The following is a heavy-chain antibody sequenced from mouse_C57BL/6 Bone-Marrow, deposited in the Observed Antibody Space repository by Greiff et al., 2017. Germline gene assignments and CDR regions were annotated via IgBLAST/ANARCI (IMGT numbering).Heavy chain of an antibody. CDR2: ISSGSSTI. CDR3: ARNYGSSYVGAMDY. J-gene: IGHJ4*01. CDR1: GFTFSDYG. V-gene: IGHV5-17*01. Sequence: EVKLVESGGGLVKPGGSLKLSCAASGFTFSDYGMHWVRQAPEKGLEWVAYISSGSSTIYYADTVKGRFTISRDNAKNTLFLQMTSLRSEDTAMYYCARNYGSSYVGAMDYWGQGTSVTVSS. D-gene: IGHD1-1*01.